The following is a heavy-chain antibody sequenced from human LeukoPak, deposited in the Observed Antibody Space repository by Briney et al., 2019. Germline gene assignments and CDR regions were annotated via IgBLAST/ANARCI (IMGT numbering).Heavy chain of an antibody. V-gene: IGHV4-59*08. CDR1: GGSISSYY. J-gene: IGHJ6*02. CDR2: IYYSGST. CDR3: ARLGPLPSHPYGMDV. D-gene: IGHD3-10*01. Sequence: SGTLSLTCTVSGGSISSYYWSWIRQPPGKGLEWIGYIYYSGSTNYNPSLKSRVTISVDTSKNQFSLKLSSVTAADTAVYYCARLGPLPSHPYGMDVWGQGTTVTVSS.